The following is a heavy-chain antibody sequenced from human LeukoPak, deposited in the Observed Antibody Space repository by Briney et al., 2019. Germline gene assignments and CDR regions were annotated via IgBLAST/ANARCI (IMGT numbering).Heavy chain of an antibody. D-gene: IGHD5-24*01. Sequence: SETLSLPCTVSGGSISSSSYYWAWIRQPPGKGLKWIGSIYYSGSTYYNPSLKSRVTISVDTSKNQFSLKLSSVTAADTAVYYCARQAVEMATIPLDYWGQGTLVTVSS. V-gene: IGHV4-39*01. CDR1: GGSISSSSYY. J-gene: IGHJ4*02. CDR3: ARQAVEMATIPLDY. CDR2: IYYSGST.